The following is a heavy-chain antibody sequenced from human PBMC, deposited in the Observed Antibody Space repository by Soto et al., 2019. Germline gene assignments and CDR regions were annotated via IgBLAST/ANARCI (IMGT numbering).Heavy chain of an antibody. V-gene: IGHV1-3*05. J-gene: IGHJ4*02. CDR2: INAGNGNT. Sequence: QVQLVQSGDEDKKPGASVKDSCKASGYTFTNYAMHWMRQAPGQRLEWMGWINAGNGNTKYSQKFQGRVTITRDTSASTAYMELSSLRSEDTAVYYCARVSGYYLPDYWGQGTLVTVSS. D-gene: IGHD5-12*01. CDR3: ARVSGYYLPDY. CDR1: GYTFTNYA.